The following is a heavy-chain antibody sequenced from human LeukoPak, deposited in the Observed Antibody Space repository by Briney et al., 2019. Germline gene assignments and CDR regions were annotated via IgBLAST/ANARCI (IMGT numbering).Heavy chain of an antibody. J-gene: IGHJ4*02. V-gene: IGHV3-23*01. CDR2: ISGSGGSA. CDR3: ATDSYVSGSYYRLFY. Sequence: AGGSLRLSCAASGFTFSSYAMSWVRQTPVKGLEWVSVISGSGGSAYYADSVKGRFTISRDNAKNTLYLQMNNLRAEDTAIYYCATDSYVSGSYYRLFYWGQGTLVTVSS. D-gene: IGHD3-10*01. CDR1: GFTFSSYA.